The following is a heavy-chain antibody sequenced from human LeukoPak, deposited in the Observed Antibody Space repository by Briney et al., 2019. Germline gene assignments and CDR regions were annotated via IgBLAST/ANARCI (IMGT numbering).Heavy chain of an antibody. D-gene: IGHD3-3*01. V-gene: IGHV3-66*01. CDR3: ARGRGITILG. CDR1: GFTFDDYA. Sequence: GGSLRLSCAASGFTFDDYAMHWVRQAPGKGLEWVSVIYSGGSTYYADSVKGRFTISRDNSKNTLYLQMNSLRAEDTAVYYCARGRGITILGRGQGTLVTVSS. J-gene: IGHJ4*02. CDR2: IYSGGST.